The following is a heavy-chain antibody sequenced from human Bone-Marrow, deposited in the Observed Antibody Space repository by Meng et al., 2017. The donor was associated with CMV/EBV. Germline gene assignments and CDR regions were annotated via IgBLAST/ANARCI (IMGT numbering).Heavy chain of an antibody. Sequence: GESLKISCAASGFTFSSYSMNWVRQAPGKGLEWVSSISSSSSYIYYADSVKGRFTISRDNAKNSLYLQTNSLRAEDTAVYYCARESYYDFWSGYSGSNYYYGMDVWGQGTTVTVSS. V-gene: IGHV3-21*01. CDR2: ISSSSSYI. CDR1: GFTFSSYS. J-gene: IGHJ6*02. D-gene: IGHD3-3*01. CDR3: ARESYYDFWSGYSGSNYYYGMDV.